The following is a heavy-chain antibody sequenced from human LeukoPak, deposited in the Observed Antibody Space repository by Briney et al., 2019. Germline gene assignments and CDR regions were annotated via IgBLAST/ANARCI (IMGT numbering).Heavy chain of an antibody. CDR2: IYYSGST. CDR1: GDSISSGNY. J-gene: IGHJ4*02. Sequence: PSETLSLTCTVSGDSISSGNYWGWIRQPPGKGLEWIGSIYYSGSTYYNPSLKSRVTISVDTSKNQFSLKLSSVTAADTAVYYCARVGPNYYDSSSSPLAFFDYWGQGTLVTVSS. CDR3: ARVGPNYYDSSSSPLAFFDY. V-gene: IGHV4-38-2*02. D-gene: IGHD3-22*01.